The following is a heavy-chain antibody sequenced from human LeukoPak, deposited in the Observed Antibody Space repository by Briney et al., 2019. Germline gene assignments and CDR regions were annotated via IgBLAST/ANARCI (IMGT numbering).Heavy chain of an antibody. CDR3: ARGRDHAFDI. CDR2: ISSSSNAI. V-gene: IGHV3-48*01. Sequence: GGSLRLSCAASGLAFTTSAMNWVRQTPGKGLEWLSFISSSSNAIYYGDSVRGRFTISRDNAKNSLYLQMNSLRAEDTAIYFCARGRDHAFDIWGQGTRVTVSS. CDR1: GLAFTTSA. J-gene: IGHJ3*02.